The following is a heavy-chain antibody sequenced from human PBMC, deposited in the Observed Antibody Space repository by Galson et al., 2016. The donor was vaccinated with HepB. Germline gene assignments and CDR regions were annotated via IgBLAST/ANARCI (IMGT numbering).Heavy chain of an antibody. CDR1: GFTFSNYW. CDR2: LKQDGSDK. J-gene: IGHJ3*01. D-gene: IGHD3-16*01. V-gene: IGHV3-7*01. Sequence: SLRLSCAASGFTFSNYWMSWVRQAPGKGLECVANLKQDGSDKYYVDSVMGRFTISRDTAKNSLYLQMNSLSAEDTAVYYCATGGSRGISDAFGFWGQGTMVTVSS. CDR3: ATGGSRGISDAFGF.